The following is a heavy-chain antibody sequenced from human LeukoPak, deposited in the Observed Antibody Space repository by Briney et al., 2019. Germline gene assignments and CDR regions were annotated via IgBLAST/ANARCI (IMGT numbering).Heavy chain of an antibody. J-gene: IGHJ5*02. V-gene: IGHV4-34*01. CDR3: ARLGWTNYYYGSSGYYSAMGWFDP. CDR1: GGSFSGYY. D-gene: IGHD3-22*01. CDR2: INHSGST. Sequence: SETLSLTCAVYGGSFSGYYWSWIRQPPGRGLEWIGEINHSGSTNYNPSLKSRVTISVDTSKNQFSLKLSSVTAADTAVYYCARLGWTNYYYGSSGYYSAMGWFDPWGQGTLVTVSS.